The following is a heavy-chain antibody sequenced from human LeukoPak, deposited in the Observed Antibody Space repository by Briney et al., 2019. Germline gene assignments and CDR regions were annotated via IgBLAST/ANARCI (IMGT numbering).Heavy chain of an antibody. Sequence: GSSVKVSCKASGGTFSSYAISWVRQAPGQGLEWMGRIIPILGIANYAQKLQGRVTITADKSTSTAYMELSSLRSEDTAVYYCARLPHGDYYDSSGYYWGQGTLVTVSS. CDR2: IIPILGIA. CDR1: GGTFSSYA. D-gene: IGHD3-22*01. CDR3: ARLPHGDYYDSSGYY. J-gene: IGHJ4*02. V-gene: IGHV1-69*04.